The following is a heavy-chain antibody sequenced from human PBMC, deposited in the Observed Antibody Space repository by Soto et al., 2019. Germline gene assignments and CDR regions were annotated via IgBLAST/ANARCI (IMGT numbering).Heavy chain of an antibody. CDR1: GGSINSYC. J-gene: IGHJ4*02. CDR3: ARHRRTTVAKFYFDN. CDR2: IFDSGNA. V-gene: IGHV4-59*08. Sequence: SETLSLTCTVSGGSINSYCWSWIRQPPGKGLEWIAYIFDSGNANYNPSLKSRVTISVDTSKNQFSLKLTSVTAADTAAYYCARHRRTTVAKFYFDNWGQGALVTVSS. D-gene: IGHD4-4*01.